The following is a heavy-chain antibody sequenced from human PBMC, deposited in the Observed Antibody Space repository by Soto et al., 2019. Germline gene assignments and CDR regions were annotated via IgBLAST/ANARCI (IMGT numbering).Heavy chain of an antibody. CDR2: IYYSGST. D-gene: IGHD4-4*01. V-gene: IGHV4-61*01. CDR1: GGSVSSGSYY. Sequence: PSETLSLTCTVSGGSVSSGSYYWSWIRQPPGKGLEWIGYIYYSGSTNYNPSLKSRVTISVDTSKNQFSLKLSSVTAADTAVYYCARADYTAYFDYWGQGTLVTVSS. J-gene: IGHJ4*02. CDR3: ARADYTAYFDY.